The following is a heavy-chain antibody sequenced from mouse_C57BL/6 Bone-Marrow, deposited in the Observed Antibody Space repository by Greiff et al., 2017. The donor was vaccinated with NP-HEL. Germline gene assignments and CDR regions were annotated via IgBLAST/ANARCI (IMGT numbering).Heavy chain of an antibody. CDR1: GFTFSDYY. Sequence: VQLKQSGGGLVQPGGSLKLSCAASGFTFSDYYMAWVRQVPEKGLEWVANINYDGSSTYYLDSLKSRFIISRDNAKNILYLQMSSLKSEDTATYYCARDDWGYAMDYWGQGTSVTVSS. J-gene: IGHJ4*01. CDR2: INYDGSST. D-gene: IGHD4-1*01. CDR3: ARDDWGYAMDY. V-gene: IGHV5-16*01.